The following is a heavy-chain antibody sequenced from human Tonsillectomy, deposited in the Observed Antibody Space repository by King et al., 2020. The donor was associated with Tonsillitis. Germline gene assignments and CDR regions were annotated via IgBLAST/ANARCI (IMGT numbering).Heavy chain of an antibody. J-gene: IGHJ4*02. CDR1: GGSISSGDYY. D-gene: IGHD4-17*01. CDR3: ARCRPYGDYCDY. Sequence: VQLQESGPGLVKPSQTLSLTCTVSGGSISSGDYYWISIRQPAGRGLEWMGRINSTGATSYNPSIKSRVTMFLDTSNNQFSLKITSGTATDTAVYYCARCRPYGDYCDYWGQGTLVTVSS. V-gene: IGHV4-61*02. CDR2: INSTGAT.